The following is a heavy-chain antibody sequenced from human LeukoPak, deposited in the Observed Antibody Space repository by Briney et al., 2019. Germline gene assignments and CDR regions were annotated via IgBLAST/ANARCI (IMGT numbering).Heavy chain of an antibody. Sequence: GGSLRLSCGASGFTFSDYFMTWIRQAPGKGLEWVSYITSSSSYTNYADSVKDRFTISRDNAKNSLFLQMNSLRAEDTAVYYCASFSVGWGQGTLVTVSS. CDR3: ASFSVG. D-gene: IGHD2-15*01. CDR1: GFTFSDYF. CDR2: ITSSSSYT. J-gene: IGHJ4*02. V-gene: IGHV3-11*03.